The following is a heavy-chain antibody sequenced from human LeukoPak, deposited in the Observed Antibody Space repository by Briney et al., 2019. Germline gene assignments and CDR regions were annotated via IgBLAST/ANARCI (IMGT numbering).Heavy chain of an antibody. CDR3: AKSGFSYGLYSFFDY. V-gene: IGHV3-74*01. J-gene: IGHJ4*02. CDR1: GFTFSSYW. CDR2: INSDGSST. D-gene: IGHD5-18*01. Sequence: PGGSLRLSCAASGFTFSSYWMHWVRQAPGKGLVWVSRINSDGSSTSYADSVKGRFTISRDNAKNTLYLQMNSLRAEDTAVYYCAKSGFSYGLYSFFDYWGQGTLVTVSS.